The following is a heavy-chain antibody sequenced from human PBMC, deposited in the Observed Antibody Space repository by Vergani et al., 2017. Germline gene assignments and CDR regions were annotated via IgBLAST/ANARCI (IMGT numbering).Heavy chain of an antibody. CDR1: GFSFSSHA. V-gene: IGHV3-30*03. CDR3: ATKICGTPGCQIGYFRE. J-gene: IGHJ1*01. CDR2: ISNDGSKK. Sequence: QVQLAESGGGRVQPGRSLRLSCAASGFSFSSHAIHWVRQAPGKGLEWVAVISNDGSKKYYADSVKGRFTISRDNSKSTLYLQMNSLRTEDTAVYYCATKICGTPGCQIGYFREWGQGTLVTVSS. D-gene: IGHD1-1*01.